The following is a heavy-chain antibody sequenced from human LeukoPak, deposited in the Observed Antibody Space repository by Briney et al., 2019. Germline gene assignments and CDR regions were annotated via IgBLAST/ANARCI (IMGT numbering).Heavy chain of an antibody. J-gene: IGHJ4*02. CDR1: GYSISSGYY. D-gene: IGHD1-26*01. Sequence: SETMSLTCDVSGYSISSGYYWGWIRQPPGKGLEWIGRIYSSGSTNYTPSLKSRVTMSVDTSKNQFSLRLSSVTAADTAVYYCARGIVGATAPDYWGQGALVIVSS. CDR3: ARGIVGATAPDY. CDR2: IYSSGST. V-gene: IGHV4-38-2*01.